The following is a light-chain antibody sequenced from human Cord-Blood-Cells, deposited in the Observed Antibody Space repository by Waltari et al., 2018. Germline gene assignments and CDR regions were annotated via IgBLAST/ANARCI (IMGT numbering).Light chain of an antibody. CDR3: SSYTSSSTLV. V-gene: IGLV2-14*01. CDR2: DVS. CDR1: RSDVGGYNY. Sequence: QSALTQPASVSGSPGQSITISCTGTRSDVGGYNYVSWYQQHPGTAPKLMIYDVSKRPSGVSTRFSGSKSGNTASLTISGLQAEDEADYYCSSYTSSSTLVFGGGTKLTVL. J-gene: IGLJ2*01.